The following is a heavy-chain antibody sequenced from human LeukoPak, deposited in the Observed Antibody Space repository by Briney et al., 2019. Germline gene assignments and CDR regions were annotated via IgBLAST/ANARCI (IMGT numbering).Heavy chain of an antibody. V-gene: IGHV1-2*04. CDR2: INPNSGGT. CDR1: GYTFTGYY. J-gene: IGHJ4*02. Sequence: GASVKVSCKASGYTFTGYYMHWVRQAPGQGLEWMGWINPNSGGTNYAQKFQGWVTMTRDTSISTAYMELSRLRSDDTAVYYCARVNSGYCSGGSCYSAGYWYFDYWGQGTLVTVSS. D-gene: IGHD2-15*01. CDR3: ARVNSGYCSGGSCYSAGYWYFDY.